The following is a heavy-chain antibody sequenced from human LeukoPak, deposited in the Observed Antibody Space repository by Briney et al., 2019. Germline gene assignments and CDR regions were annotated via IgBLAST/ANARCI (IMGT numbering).Heavy chain of an antibody. CDR2: INSDGSST. D-gene: IGHD3-10*01. V-gene: IGHV3-74*01. CDR3: AREITMVRGAHDAFDI. Sequence: GESLRLSWAASGFTFSSYWVHWVRQAPGQGLVSVSRINSDGSSTSYADSVKGRFTITRDNAKNTLYLQMNSLRAEDTAVYYCAREITMVRGAHDAFDIWGQGTMVTVSS. J-gene: IGHJ3*02. CDR1: GFTFSSYW.